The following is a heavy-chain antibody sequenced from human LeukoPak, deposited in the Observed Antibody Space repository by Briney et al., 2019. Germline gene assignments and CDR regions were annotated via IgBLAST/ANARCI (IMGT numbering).Heavy chain of an antibody. V-gene: IGHV1-69*04. J-gene: IGHJ4*02. CDR3: ATGIGTLWSGYYHDF. CDR2: IIPVLGVA. D-gene: IGHD3-3*01. Sequence: SVKVSFKASGGTFSTYAISWVRQAPGQGLEWMGRIIPVLGVANYAQKFQGRVTISADKSTSTAYMEVSSLRSEDTAVYYCATGIGTLWSGYYHDFWGQGTLVTVSS. CDR1: GGTFSTYA.